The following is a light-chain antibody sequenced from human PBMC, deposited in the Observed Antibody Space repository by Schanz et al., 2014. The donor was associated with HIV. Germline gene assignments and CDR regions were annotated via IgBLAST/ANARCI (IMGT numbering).Light chain of an antibody. CDR2: GAS. CDR3: QQYDRSPYT. V-gene: IGKV3-15*01. J-gene: IGKJ4*01. CDR1: QSIGSH. Sequence: EIVMTQSPATLSVSPGERATLSCRASQSIGSHLAWYQQKPGQAPRLLIYGASSRAPGIPARFSGSGSGTGFTLTISSLQSEDFAVYYCQQYDRSPYTFGGGTKVEIK.